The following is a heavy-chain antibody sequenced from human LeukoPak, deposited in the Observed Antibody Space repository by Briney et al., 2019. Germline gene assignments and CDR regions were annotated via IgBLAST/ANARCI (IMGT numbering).Heavy chain of an antibody. CDR3: ANHREYYYGCSGRY. V-gene: IGHV3-23*01. CDR1: GYNFRSYA. J-gene: IGHJ1*01. Sequence: GGSLRLSCAAPGYNFRSYAMSWVRQAPGKGLGSDSSISGSGGRTNYADSVKGRFTVSRDNSKNTLYLQMNSLRAEDTAVYYCANHREYYYGCSGRYWGQGTLVTVSS. D-gene: IGHD3-22*01. CDR2: ISGSGGRT.